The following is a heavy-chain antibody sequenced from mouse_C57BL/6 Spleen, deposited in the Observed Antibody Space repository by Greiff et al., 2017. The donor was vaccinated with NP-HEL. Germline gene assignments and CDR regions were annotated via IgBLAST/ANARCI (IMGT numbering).Heavy chain of an antibody. J-gene: IGHJ3*01. Sequence: QVQLQQSGAELVRPGASVKLSCKASGYTFTDYYINWVKQRPGQGLEWIARIYPGSGNTYYNEKFKSKATLTVDTSSSTAYMQLSSLTSEDSAVYYCARRGSNPWFAYWGQGTLVTVSA. V-gene: IGHV1-76*01. CDR2: IYPGSGNT. CDR3: ARRGSNPWFAY. D-gene: IGHD2-5*01. CDR1: GYTFTDYY.